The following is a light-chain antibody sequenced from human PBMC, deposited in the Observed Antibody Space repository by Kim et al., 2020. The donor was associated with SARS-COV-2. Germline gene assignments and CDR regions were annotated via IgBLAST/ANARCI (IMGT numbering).Light chain of an antibody. V-gene: IGKV1-17*01. Sequence: ASVGDRCTITCRASQDIRNDLGWYQQNPGRAPKRLIYGESSLQSGVPSRFSGSGSGTEFTLTISSVQPEDFATYFCLQHSTYPITFGQGTRLEIK. CDR2: GES. CDR3: LQHSTYPIT. J-gene: IGKJ5*01. CDR1: QDIRND.